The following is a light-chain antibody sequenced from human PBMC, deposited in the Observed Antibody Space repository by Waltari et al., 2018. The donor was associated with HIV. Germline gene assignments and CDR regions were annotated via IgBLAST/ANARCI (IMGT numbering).Light chain of an antibody. V-gene: IGLV1-40*01. J-gene: IGLJ2*01. CDR1: SSNIGAAYS. CDR2: GNK. CDR3: QSYDSTLNAAVV. Sequence: QSVLTPPPSVSGAPGQRVTISCTGSSSNIGAAYSVPWYQQIPGTAPKLLISGNKNRPSGVPDRFSASKSGTSASLAITGLQPEDEADYFCQSYDSTLNAAVVFGGGTKLTVL.